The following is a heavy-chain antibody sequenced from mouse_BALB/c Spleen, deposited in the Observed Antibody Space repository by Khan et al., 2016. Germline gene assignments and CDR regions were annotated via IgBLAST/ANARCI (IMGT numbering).Heavy chain of an antibody. J-gene: IGHJ3*01. D-gene: IGHD2-4*01. V-gene: IGHV5-4*02. Sequence: EVELVESGGGLVKPGGSLKLSCAASGFTFSDYYMYWVRQTPEKRLEWVATISDGGSYTYYPDSVKGRFTISRDNAKNNLYLQMSSLTSEATAMYYCAREGLRQGFAYWGQGTLVTVSA. CDR2: ISDGGSYT. CDR3: AREGLRQGFAY. CDR1: GFTFSDYY.